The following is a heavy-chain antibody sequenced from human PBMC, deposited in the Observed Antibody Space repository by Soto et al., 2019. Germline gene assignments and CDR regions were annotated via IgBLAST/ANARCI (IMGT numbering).Heavy chain of an antibody. J-gene: IGHJ6*02. CDR2: IIPIFGTA. V-gene: IGHV1-69*13. Sequence: SVKVSCKASGYTFTSCDINWVRQATGQGLEWMGGIIPIFGTANYAQKFQGRVTITADESTSTAYMELSSLRSEDTAVYYCAGPPELTRIYYYYGMDVWGQGTTDTVSS. CDR1: GYTFTSCD. CDR3: AGPPELTRIYYYYGMDV. D-gene: IGHD1-7*01.